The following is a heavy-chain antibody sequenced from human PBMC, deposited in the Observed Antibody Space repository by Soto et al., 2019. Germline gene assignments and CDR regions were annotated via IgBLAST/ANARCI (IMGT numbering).Heavy chain of an antibody. D-gene: IGHD4-17*01. Sequence: QVHLVESGGGVVQPGRSLRLSCVASGLTFSNYAMHWVRQAPGKGLEWVAFISYDGTNRCYPDSVKGRFTISRDNSKNTLYLQMNSLKSEDTAVYYCARESSSTVTTGGGGSAKDYWGQGTLVNVYS. CDR1: GLTFSNYA. V-gene: IGHV3-30-3*01. CDR3: ARESSSTVTTGGGGSAKDY. CDR2: ISYDGTNR. J-gene: IGHJ4*02.